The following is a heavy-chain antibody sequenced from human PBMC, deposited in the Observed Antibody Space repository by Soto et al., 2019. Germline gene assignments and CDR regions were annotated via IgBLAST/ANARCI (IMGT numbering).Heavy chain of an antibody. D-gene: IGHD1-20*01. J-gene: IGHJ4*02. CDR3: ATVHNTSRSFNY. Sequence: SETLSLTCTVSGGSISNYYCNWIRQPAGKGLEWIGRIDTSGSTNYNPSLKSRVTMSVDTSKQEFSLKLSSVTAEDTAVYYCATVHNTSRSFNYWGRGTLVTVSS. CDR2: IDTSGST. V-gene: IGHV4-4*07. CDR1: GGSISNYY.